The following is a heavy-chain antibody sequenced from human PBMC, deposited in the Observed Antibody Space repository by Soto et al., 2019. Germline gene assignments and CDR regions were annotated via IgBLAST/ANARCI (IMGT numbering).Heavy chain of an antibody. J-gene: IGHJ4*02. CDR3: AKQRADYGSGADTFYFDS. V-gene: IGHV3-23*01. CDR1: GVTFSNYA. CDR2: LSGSGGTT. D-gene: IGHD3-10*01. Sequence: EVQLLESGGGLVQPGGSLRLSCTASGVTFSNYAMNCVRQAPGKGLEWVSSLSGSGGTTYYADSVKGRFIISRDNSKNTLYLLMNSLRAEDTALYYCAKQRADYGSGADTFYFDSWGQGALVTVSS.